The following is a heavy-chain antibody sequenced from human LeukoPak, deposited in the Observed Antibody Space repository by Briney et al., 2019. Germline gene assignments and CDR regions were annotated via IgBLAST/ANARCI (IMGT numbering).Heavy chain of an antibody. V-gene: IGHV4-34*01. CDR3: ARAYLRSLDY. CDR1: GGSFSGYY. Sequence: SETLSPTCAVYGGSFSGYYWSWIRQPPGKGLEWIGEINHSGSTYYNPSLKSRVTISVDTSKNQFSLKLSSVTAADTAVYYCARAYLRSLDYWGQGTLVTVSS. CDR2: INHSGST. D-gene: IGHD3-3*01. J-gene: IGHJ4*02.